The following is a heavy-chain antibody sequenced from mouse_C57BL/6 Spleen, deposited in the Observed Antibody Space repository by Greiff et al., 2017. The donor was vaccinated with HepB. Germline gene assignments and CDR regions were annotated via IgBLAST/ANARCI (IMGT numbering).Heavy chain of an antibody. V-gene: IGHV1-78*01. Sequence: VMLVESDAELVKPGASVKISCKVSGYTFTDHTIHWMKQRPEQGLEWIGYIYPRDGSTKYNEKFKGKATLTADKSSSTAYMQLNSLTSEDAAVYFCANLYYDYDDWYFDVWGTGTTVTVSS. CDR2: IYPRDGST. CDR1: GYTFTDHT. CDR3: ANLYYDYDDWYFDV. D-gene: IGHD2-4*01. J-gene: IGHJ1*03.